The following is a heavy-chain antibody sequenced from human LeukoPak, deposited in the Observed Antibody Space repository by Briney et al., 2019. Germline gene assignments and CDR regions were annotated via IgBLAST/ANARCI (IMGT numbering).Heavy chain of an antibody. D-gene: IGHD2-15*01. V-gene: IGHV3-23*01. CDR2: INGSGGST. CDR3: AKETVVVVAATPDAFDI. CDR1: GFTFSSYA. Sequence: PAGSLRLSCAASGFTFSSYAMSWVRQAPGKGLEWVSDINGSGGSTHYADSVKDRFTISRDNSKNTLYLQMNSLRAEDTAVYYCAKETVVVVAATPDAFDIWGQGTMVTVSS. J-gene: IGHJ3*02.